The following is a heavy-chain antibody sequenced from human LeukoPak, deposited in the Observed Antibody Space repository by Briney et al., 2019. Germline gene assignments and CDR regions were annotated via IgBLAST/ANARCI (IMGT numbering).Heavy chain of an antibody. D-gene: IGHD5-24*01. CDR1: GDSISSSSYY. CDR2: IYYSGST. V-gene: IGHV4-39*01. J-gene: IGHJ4*02. CDR3: ARHIGRDGYGPTFDY. Sequence: SETLSLTCTASGDSISSSSYYWGWIRQPPGKGLEWIGSIYYSGSTYYNPSLKSRVTISVDTSKNQFSLRLSSVTAADTAVYYCARHIGRDGYGPTFDYWGQGTLVTVSS.